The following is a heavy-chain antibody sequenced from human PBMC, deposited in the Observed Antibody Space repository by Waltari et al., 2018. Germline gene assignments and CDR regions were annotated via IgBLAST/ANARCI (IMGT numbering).Heavy chain of an antibody. Sequence: QVQLQESGPGLVKPSETLSLTCTVSGGSISSYYWSWIRQPPGKGLEWIGYIYYSGSTNYNPSLKSRVTISVDTSKNQFSLKLSSVTAADTAVYYCARDPWGPADYWGQGTLVTVSS. CDR1: GGSISSYY. J-gene: IGHJ4*02. CDR3: ARDPWGPADY. D-gene: IGHD3-16*01. V-gene: IGHV4-59*01. CDR2: IYYSGST.